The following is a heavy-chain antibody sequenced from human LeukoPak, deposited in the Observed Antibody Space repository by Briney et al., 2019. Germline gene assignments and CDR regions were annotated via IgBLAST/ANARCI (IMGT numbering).Heavy chain of an antibody. CDR1: GGSISSRGYS. CDR2: IYHSGST. V-gene: IGHV4-30-2*01. D-gene: IGHD2-2*01. Sequence: SQTLSLTCAVSGGSISSRGYSWSWIRQPPGKGLEWIGYIYHSGSTYYNPSLKSRVTISVDISKNQFSLKVSPVTAADTAVYYCARDAGHQLSRRNYYAMDVWGQGTTVTVSS. J-gene: IGHJ6*02. CDR3: ARDAGHQLSRRNYYAMDV.